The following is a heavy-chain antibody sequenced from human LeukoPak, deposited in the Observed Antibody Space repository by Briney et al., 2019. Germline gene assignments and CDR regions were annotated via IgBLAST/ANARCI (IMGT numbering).Heavy chain of an antibody. CDR3: ATYTDAY. D-gene: IGHD3-16*01. Sequence: ASVKVSCKVSGYTLTALSMQWVRQAPGKGLEWMGGFDPEYGKTIYAQKYQGRVTMTEDTSTDTAYMELSSLRSEDTAVYYCATYTDAYWGQGTLVTVSS. CDR2: FDPEYGKT. CDR1: GYTLTALS. V-gene: IGHV1-24*01. J-gene: IGHJ4*02.